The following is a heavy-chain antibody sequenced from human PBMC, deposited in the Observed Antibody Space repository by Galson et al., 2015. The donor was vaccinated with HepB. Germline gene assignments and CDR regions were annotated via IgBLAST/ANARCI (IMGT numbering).Heavy chain of an antibody. CDR3: ARESGAGYYDSSPRNYYMDV. V-gene: IGHV4-34*09. CDR2: IYYSGST. D-gene: IGHD3-22*01. Sequence: TLSLTCAVYGGSFSGYYWSWIRQPPGKGLEWIGYIYYSGSTYYNPSLKSRVTISVDTSKNQFSLKLSSVTAADTAVYYCARESGAGYYDSSPRNYYMDVWGKGTTVTVSS. CDR1: GGSFSGYY. J-gene: IGHJ6*03.